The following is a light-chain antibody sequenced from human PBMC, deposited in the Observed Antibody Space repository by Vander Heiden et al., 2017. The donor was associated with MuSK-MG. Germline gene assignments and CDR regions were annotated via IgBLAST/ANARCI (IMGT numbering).Light chain of an antibody. J-gene: IGLJ2*01. Sequence: SYELTQPPSVSVSPGQTASITCPGDKLGDKYACWYQQKPGQSPVLVIYQDSKRPSGIPERFSGSNSGNTATLTISGTQAMDEADYYGQAWDSSRVFGGGTKLTVL. CDR3: QAWDSSRV. CDR1: KLGDKY. V-gene: IGLV3-1*01. CDR2: QDS.